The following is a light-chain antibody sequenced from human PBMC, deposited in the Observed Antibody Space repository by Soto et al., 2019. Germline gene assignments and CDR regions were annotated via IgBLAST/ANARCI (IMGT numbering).Light chain of an antibody. CDR2: GAS. V-gene: IGKV3-20*01. Sequence: IMLTQSPATLSLYPGEGATLSGRASQSVSSYLAWYQQKPGQAPRLLIYGASNRATGIPDRFSGSGSGTDFTLTISRLEPEDFAVYYCQQYGSSGTFGQGTKVDI. CDR1: QSVSSY. CDR3: QQYGSSGT. J-gene: IGKJ1*01.